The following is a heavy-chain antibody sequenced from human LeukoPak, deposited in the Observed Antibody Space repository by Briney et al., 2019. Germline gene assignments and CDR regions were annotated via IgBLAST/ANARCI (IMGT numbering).Heavy chain of an antibody. CDR1: GGSISSGDYY. CDR2: IYYSGST. J-gene: IGHJ4*02. CDR3: ARGDKRVADY. V-gene: IGHV4-61*08. Sequence: SETLSLTCTVSGGSISSGDYYWSWIRQPPGKGLEWIGYIYYSGSTNYNPSLKSRVTISVDTSKSQFSLKLSSVTAADTAVYYCARGDKRVADYWGQGTLVTVSS.